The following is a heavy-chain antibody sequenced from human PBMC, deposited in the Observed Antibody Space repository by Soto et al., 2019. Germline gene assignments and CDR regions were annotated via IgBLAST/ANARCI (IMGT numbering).Heavy chain of an antibody. CDR2: IIPISRTS. J-gene: IGHJ4*02. CDR1: GGTFSSYA. Sequence: QVQLVQSGAEVKKPGSSVKVSCKASGGTFSSYAISWVRQAPGQGLEWMGGIIPISRTSNYAQKFQGRVMITADDSTSTTYMKLSGLRSEDTAVYYCAGGGIYGDYVSNFWGQGTLVTVSS. V-gene: IGHV1-69*01. CDR3: AGGGIYGDYVSNF. D-gene: IGHD4-17*01.